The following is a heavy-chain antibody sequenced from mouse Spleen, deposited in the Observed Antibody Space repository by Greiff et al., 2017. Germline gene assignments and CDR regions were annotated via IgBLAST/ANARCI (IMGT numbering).Heavy chain of an antibody. CDR1: GFTFNTYA. CDR2: IRSKSSNYAT. J-gene: IGHJ4*01. Sequence: GGGLVQPNGSLKLSCAASGFTFNTYAMHWVRQAPGKGLEWVARIRSKSSNYATYYADSVKDRFTISRDDSQSMLYLQMNNLKTEDTAMYYCVRGIGITTVYYAMDYWGQGASVTVSS. D-gene: IGHD1-1*01. V-gene: IGHV10-3*01. CDR3: VRGIGITTVYYAMDY.